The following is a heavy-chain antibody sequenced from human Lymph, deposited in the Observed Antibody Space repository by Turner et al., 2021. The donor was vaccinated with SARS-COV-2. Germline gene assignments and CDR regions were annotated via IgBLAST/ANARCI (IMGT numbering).Heavy chain of an antibody. V-gene: IGHV1-46*01. D-gene: IGHD2-15*01. CDR3: ARVGPGGFDY. CDR1: GYTFTSYY. CDR2: INPSGDST. J-gene: IGHJ4*02. Sequence: QVQLVQSGAEVKKPGAAVKVSCKASGYTFTSYYMHWVRQAPGQGIEWMGIINPSGDSTSYAQKFQGRVTMTRDTSTSTVYMELSSLRSEDTAVYYCARVGPGGFDYWGQGTPVTVSS.